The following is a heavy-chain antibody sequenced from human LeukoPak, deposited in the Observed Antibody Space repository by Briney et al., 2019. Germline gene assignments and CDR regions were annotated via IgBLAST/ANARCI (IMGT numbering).Heavy chain of an antibody. V-gene: IGHV1-46*01. CDR3: ARATDQDFDF. J-gene: IGHJ4*02. CDR2: INPSDGTT. Sequence: SVKVSCKASGYTFSSHFMHRVRQAPGQGHERMGMINPSDGTTRVAQKFEGRVTVTRDTSTSTLYMDLSSLRSEDTAAYFCARATDQDFDFWGQGTLVTVSS. CDR1: GYTFSSHF.